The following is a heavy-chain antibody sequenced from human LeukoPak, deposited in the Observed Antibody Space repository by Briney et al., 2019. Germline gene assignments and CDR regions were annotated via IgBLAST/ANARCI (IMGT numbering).Heavy chain of an antibody. V-gene: IGHV1-18*01. Sequence: ASVTVSCKASGYTFTSYGISWVRQAPGQGLEWMGWISAYNGNTNYAQKLQGRVTMTTDTSTSTAYMELRSLRSDDTAVYYCARFEESYYYDSSGYYDYWGQGTLVTVSS. J-gene: IGHJ4*02. CDR2: ISAYNGNT. CDR3: ARFEESYYYDSSGYYDY. D-gene: IGHD3-22*01. CDR1: GYTFTSYG.